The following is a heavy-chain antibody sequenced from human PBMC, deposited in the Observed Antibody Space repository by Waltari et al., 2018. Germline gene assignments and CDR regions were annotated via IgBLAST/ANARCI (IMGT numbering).Heavy chain of an antibody. J-gene: IGHJ6*02. CDR2: ISTGSSSI. V-gene: IGHV3-48*01. CDR3: ARASPGLDV. Sequence: EQLAESGGGLVQPGGSFRLSCAGSGFTFSWFSMNWVRQAPGKGLEWVSYISTGSSSIYYADSVKGRFTISRDDAKSSLFLQMDNLKVEDTAVYYCARASPGLDVWGQGTTVTVSS. CDR1: GFTFSWFS.